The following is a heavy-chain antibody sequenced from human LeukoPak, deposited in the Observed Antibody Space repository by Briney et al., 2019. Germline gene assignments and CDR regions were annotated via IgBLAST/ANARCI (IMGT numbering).Heavy chain of an antibody. V-gene: IGHV4-4*02. CDR3: ARSWAYCSSTSCYGRNWFDP. Sequence: LETLSLTCAVSGGSISSSNWWSWVRQPPGKGLEWIGEIYHSGSTNYNPSLKSRVTISVDKSKNQFSLKLSSVTAADTAVYYCARSWAYCSSTSCYGRNWFDPWGQGTLVTVSS. J-gene: IGHJ5*02. CDR2: IYHSGST. CDR1: GGSISSSNW. D-gene: IGHD2-2*01.